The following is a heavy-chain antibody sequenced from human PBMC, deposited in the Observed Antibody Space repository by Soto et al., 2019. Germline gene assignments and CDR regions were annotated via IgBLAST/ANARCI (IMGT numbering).Heavy chain of an antibody. CDR2: INAGNGNT. J-gene: IGHJ6*02. V-gene: IGHV1-3*01. Sequence: QVQLVQSGAEVKKPGASVKVSCKASGYTFTSYAMHWVRQAPGQRLEWMGWINAGNGNTKYSQKCQGRVTITRDTFASTAYLELSSLRYEETVVYYCATRGRSLGYYYGMDVWGQGTTVTVSS. D-gene: IGHD3-10*01. CDR3: ATRGRSLGYYYGMDV. CDR1: GYTFTSYA.